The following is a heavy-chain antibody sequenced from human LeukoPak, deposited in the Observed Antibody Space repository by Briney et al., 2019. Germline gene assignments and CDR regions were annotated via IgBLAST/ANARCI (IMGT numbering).Heavy chain of an antibody. Sequence: GGSLRLSCAASGFTFSDYYMSWIRQAPGKGLEWVSYISGTSHYTNYADSVKGRFTISRDNAKNSVYLQMSSLRAEDTAVYYCARLMTTILDYWGQGTLVTVSS. CDR3: ARLMTTILDY. J-gene: IGHJ4*02. V-gene: IGHV3-11*06. CDR2: ISGTSHYT. D-gene: IGHD5-24*01. CDR1: GFTFSDYY.